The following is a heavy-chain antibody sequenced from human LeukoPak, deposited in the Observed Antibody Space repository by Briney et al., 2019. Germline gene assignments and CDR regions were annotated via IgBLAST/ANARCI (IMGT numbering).Heavy chain of an antibody. CDR1: GFTFSNYA. Sequence: GGSQTLPCAASGFTFSNYAMHWVRQAPGKGLEWVAVILSDGSDKYFTDSVKGRFTISRDNSKNTLYLQMNTLRADDTAVYYCAKVVTGRRAHDGLDTCGQGTMFTVSS. CDR2: ILSDGSDK. CDR3: AKVVTGRRAHDGLDT. D-gene: IGHD1-1*01. V-gene: IGHV3-30-3*01. J-gene: IGHJ3*02.